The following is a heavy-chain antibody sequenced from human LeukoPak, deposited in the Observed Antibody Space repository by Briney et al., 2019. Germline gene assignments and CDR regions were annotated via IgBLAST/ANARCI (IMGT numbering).Heavy chain of an antibody. J-gene: IGHJ4*02. Sequence: GGSLRLSCAASGFTFSSYAMSWVRQAPGKGLEWVSAISGSGGSAYYADSVKGRFTISRDNSKNTLYLQMNSLRAEDTAVYYCAKVRGIDGYYYFDYWGQGTLVTVSS. CDR1: GFTFSSYA. CDR2: ISGSGGSA. D-gene: IGHD5-24*01. CDR3: AKVRGIDGYYYFDY. V-gene: IGHV3-23*01.